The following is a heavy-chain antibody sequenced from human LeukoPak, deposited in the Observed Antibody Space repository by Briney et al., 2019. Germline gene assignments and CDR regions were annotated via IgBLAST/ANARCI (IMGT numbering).Heavy chain of an antibody. CDR1: GYTFTSYG. V-gene: IGHV1-18*01. Sequence: ASVKVSCKASGYTFTSYGISWVRQAPGQGLEWMGWISAYNGNTNYAQKLQGRVTMTTDTSTSTAYMELRSLRSDDTAVYYCARGGSGWYHYYYGMDVWGQGTTVTVSS. D-gene: IGHD6-19*01. J-gene: IGHJ6*02. CDR2: ISAYNGNT. CDR3: ARGGSGWYHYYYGMDV.